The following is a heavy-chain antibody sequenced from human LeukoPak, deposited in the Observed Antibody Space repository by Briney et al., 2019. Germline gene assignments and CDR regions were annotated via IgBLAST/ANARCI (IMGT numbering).Heavy chain of an antibody. CDR2: MNPNAGDT. CDR3: TRGSLSGSSRDY. Sequence: ASVKVSCKASGYTFTGYDINWVRQATGQGLEWMGWMNPNAGDTGYAQKFQGRVTMTRNSSIDTAYMELSGLRSEDTAVYYCTRGSLSGSSRDYWGQGTLLTVSS. D-gene: IGHD1-26*01. J-gene: IGHJ4*02. V-gene: IGHV1-8*01. CDR1: GYTFTGYD.